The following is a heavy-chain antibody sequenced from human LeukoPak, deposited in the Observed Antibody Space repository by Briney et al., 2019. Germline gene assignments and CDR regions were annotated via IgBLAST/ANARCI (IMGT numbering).Heavy chain of an antibody. CDR3: ARAIAAAEAY. J-gene: IGHJ4*02. D-gene: IGHD6-13*01. CDR1: GVTFSSYW. CDR2: IKQDGSEK. V-gene: IGHV3-7*03. Sequence: GGSLRLSCVASGVTFSSYWMNWVRQAPGKGLEWVANIKQDGSEKFYVDSVKGRFTISRDNAKSSLYLQMNSLRAEDTAVYYCARAIAAAEAYWGQGTLVTVSS.